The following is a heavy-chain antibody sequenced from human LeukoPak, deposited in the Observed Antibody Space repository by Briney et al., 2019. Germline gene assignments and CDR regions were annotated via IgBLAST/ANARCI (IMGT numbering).Heavy chain of an antibody. J-gene: IGHJ4*02. D-gene: IGHD6-19*01. CDR1: GFTFSSYA. CDR3: VKGVIAVAGAANTYYFDY. CDR2: ISSDGGST. V-gene: IGHV3-64D*09. Sequence: GGSLRLSCSASGFTFSSYAMHWVRQAPGSGLQYVSLISSDGGSTYYADSVKGRFTTSRDNSKNTLYLQMSSPRAEDTAVYYCVKGVIAVAGAANTYYFDYWGQGTLVTVSS.